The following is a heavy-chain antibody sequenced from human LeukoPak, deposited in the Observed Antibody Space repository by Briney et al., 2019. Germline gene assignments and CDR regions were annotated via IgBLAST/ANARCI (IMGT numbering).Heavy chain of an antibody. Sequence: ASVKVSCKASGYKFTDDYMHWVRQAPGQGLEFMGWINPDSGFTNYAQKFKGRVTMTRDTSISTAYLEVRSLTSDDTAVYYCAPTAEAYSSWWKVWGQGTLVTVSS. CDR2: INPDSGFT. J-gene: IGHJ4*02. CDR1: GYKFTDDY. D-gene: IGHD2-15*01. V-gene: IGHV1-2*02. CDR3: APTAEAYSSWWKV.